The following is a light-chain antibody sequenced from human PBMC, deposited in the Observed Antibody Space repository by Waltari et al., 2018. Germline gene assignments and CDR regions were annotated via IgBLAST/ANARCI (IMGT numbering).Light chain of an antibody. V-gene: IGKV3-11*01. J-gene: IGKJ1*01. CDR3: QQRRDWPLT. CDR2: DTS. CDR1: QSVTNY. Sequence: DIVLTQSPAILSLSPGERASLSCRASQSVTNYLAWYQQKPGQAPRLLIYDTSNRATGIPARFSGSGFGTDFTLTISSLDPEDFAVYYCQQRRDWPLTFGQGTTVEI.